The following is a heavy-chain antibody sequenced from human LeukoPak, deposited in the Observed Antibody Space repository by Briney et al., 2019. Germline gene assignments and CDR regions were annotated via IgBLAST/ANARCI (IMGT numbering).Heavy chain of an antibody. CDR1: GYSFTSYW. J-gene: IGHJ4*02. Sequence: GESLQISCQGSGYSFTSYWIGWVRQMPGKGLEWMGIIYPGDSDTRYSPSFQGQVTISADKSISTAYLQWSSLKASDTAMYYCARRLDMATIDYWGQGTLVTVSS. V-gene: IGHV5-51*01. D-gene: IGHD5-24*01. CDR2: IYPGDSDT. CDR3: ARRLDMATIDY.